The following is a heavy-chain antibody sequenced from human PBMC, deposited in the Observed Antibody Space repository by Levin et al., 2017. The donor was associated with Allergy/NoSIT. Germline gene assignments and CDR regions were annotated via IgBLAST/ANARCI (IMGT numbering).Heavy chain of an antibody. D-gene: IGHD6-13*01. V-gene: IGHV3-43*01. CDR2: IPWDGGTT. CDR1: GFSFKDYS. Sequence: GGSLRLSCAASGFSFKDYSMHWVRLTPRKGLEWVSLIPWDGGTTYYADSVKGRFTISRDNNKQSLFLQMNSLTTEDTALYFCSKVITGGSWSFDYWGQGTLVTVSS. CDR3: SKVITGGSWSFDY. J-gene: IGHJ4*02.